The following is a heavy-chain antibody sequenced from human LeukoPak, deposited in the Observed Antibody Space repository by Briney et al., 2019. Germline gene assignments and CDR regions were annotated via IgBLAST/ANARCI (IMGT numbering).Heavy chain of an antibody. J-gene: IGHJ3*02. CDR1: GYSFTSYW. Sequence: GESLKISCKGSGYSFTSYWIGWVRQMPGKGLEWMGIIYPGDSDTRYSPSFQGQVTISADKSISTAYLQWSSLKASDTAMYYCARENPNPGIAAAGTSLDAFDIWGQGTMVTVSS. D-gene: IGHD6-13*01. CDR3: ARENPNPGIAAAGTSLDAFDI. CDR2: IYPGDSDT. V-gene: IGHV5-51*01.